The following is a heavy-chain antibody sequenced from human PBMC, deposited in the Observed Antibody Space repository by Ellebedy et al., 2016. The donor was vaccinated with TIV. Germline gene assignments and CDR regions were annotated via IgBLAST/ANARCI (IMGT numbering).Heavy chain of an antibody. CDR3: AREQSPYYEILTGSFDY. J-gene: IGHJ4*02. CDR2: ISYDGSRE. CDR1: GFTFSSYT. D-gene: IGHD3-9*01. Sequence: GESLKISCAASGFTFSSYTMHWVRQAPGKGLEWVASISYDGSREYYADSVKGRFTISRDNSKNTLYLEMKSLRVEDTAVYYCAREQSPYYEILTGSFDYWGQGALVTVSS. V-gene: IGHV3-30-3*01.